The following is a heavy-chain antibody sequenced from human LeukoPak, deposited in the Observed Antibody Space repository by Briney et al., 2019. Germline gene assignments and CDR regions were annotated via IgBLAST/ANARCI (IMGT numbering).Heavy chain of an antibody. D-gene: IGHD4-17*01. CDR2: MNPNSGNT. CDR1: GYTFTSYD. Sequence: GASVKVSCKAYGYTFTSYDINWVRQATGQGLEWMGWMNPNSGNTGYAQKLHGRVTVTRNTSISTAYMELSSLRSEDTAVYYCCSHGYGERYDYWGQGTLVTVSS. J-gene: IGHJ4*02. CDR3: CSHGYGERYDY. V-gene: IGHV1-8*01.